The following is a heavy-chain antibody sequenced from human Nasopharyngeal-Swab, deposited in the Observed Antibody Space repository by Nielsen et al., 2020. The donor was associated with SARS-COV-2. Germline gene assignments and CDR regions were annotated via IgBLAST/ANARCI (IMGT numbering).Heavy chain of an antibody. CDR3: VRDGYFDWSFGY. J-gene: IGHJ4*02. D-gene: IGHD3-9*01. Sequence: GGSLRLSCAASGFTFTDYLMNWVRQAPGKGLEWVSSISTTSDYIYYADSVKGRFTISRDNARTSLHLQMHSLRAEDTAVYYCVRDGYFDWSFGYWGQGTLVTVSS. CDR1: GFTFTDYL. CDR2: ISTTSDYI. V-gene: IGHV3-21*01.